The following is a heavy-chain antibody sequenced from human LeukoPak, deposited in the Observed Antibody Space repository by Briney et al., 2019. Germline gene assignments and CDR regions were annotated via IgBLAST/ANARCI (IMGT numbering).Heavy chain of an antibody. Sequence: SVKVSCKASGGTFSSYAISWVRQAPGQGLEWMGGIIPIFGTANYAQQFQGRVTITADESTSTAYMELSSLRSEDTAVYYCARGPCPIWSGCAGTPTDYWGQGTLVTVSS. J-gene: IGHJ4*02. V-gene: IGHV1-69*13. CDR1: GGTFSSYA. D-gene: IGHD3-3*01. CDR3: ARGPCPIWSGCAGTPTDY. CDR2: IIPIFGTA.